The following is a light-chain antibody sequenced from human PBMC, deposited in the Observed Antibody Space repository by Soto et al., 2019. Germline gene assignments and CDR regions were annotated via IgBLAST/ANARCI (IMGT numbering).Light chain of an antibody. J-gene: IGKJ4*01. CDR3: QQSYSTPLT. V-gene: IGKV1-39*01. CDR2: AAS. Sequence: DIQITHSPSSLSASVGDRVTITCRARQSISSYLNWYQQKPGKAHKLLIYAASSLQSGVPSRFSGSGSGTDFTLTINSLQPEDFATYYCQQSYSTPLTFGGGTKVDIK. CDR1: QSISSY.